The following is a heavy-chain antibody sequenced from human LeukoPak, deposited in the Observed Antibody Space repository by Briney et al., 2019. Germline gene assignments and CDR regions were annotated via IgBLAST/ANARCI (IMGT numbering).Heavy chain of an antibody. Sequence: TSETLSLTCTVSGGSISSGGYYWSWVRPHPGKGLEWIGYIYYSGSTYYNPSLKSRVTISVDTSKNQFSLKLSSVTAADTAVYYCARVGLNFGEFDYWGQGTLVTVSS. J-gene: IGHJ4*02. CDR1: GGSISSGGYY. CDR2: IYYSGST. CDR3: ARVGLNFGEFDY. V-gene: IGHV4-31*03. D-gene: IGHD3-10*01.